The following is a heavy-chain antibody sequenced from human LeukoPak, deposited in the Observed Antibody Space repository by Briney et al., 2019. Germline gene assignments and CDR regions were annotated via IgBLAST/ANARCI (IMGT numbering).Heavy chain of an antibody. CDR3: ARDPSGSPVFDP. J-gene: IGHJ5*02. V-gene: IGHV3-7*01. Sequence: GGSLRLSCAASGFTFSSYWMNWVRQAPGKGLEWVANIKQDGSVKNYVDSVKGRFTISRDNAKNSLFLQMNSLRAEDTAVYYCARDPSGSPVFDPWGQGILVTVSS. CDR2: IKQDGSVK. CDR1: GFTFSSYW. D-gene: IGHD3-10*01.